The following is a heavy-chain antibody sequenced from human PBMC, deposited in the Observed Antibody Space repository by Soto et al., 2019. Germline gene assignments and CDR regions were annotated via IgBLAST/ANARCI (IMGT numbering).Heavy chain of an antibody. CDR3: ARGMRGPVVVVPAAMRDLDP. J-gene: IGHJ5*02. V-gene: IGHV4-34*01. Sequence: SETLSLTCAVYGGSFSGYYWSWIRQPPGKGLEWIGEINHSGSTNYNPSLKSRVTISVDTSKNQFSLKLSSVTAADTAGYYWARGMRGPVVVVPAAMRDLDPWGQGTLVTVSS. D-gene: IGHD2-2*01. CDR1: GGSFSGYY. CDR2: INHSGST.